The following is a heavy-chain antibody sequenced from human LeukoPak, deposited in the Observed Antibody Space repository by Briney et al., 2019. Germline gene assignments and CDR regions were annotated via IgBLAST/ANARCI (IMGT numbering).Heavy chain of an antibody. CDR3: ASLTMIVAP. CDR1: GGSFSGYY. Sequence: PSETLSLTCAVYGGSFSGYYWSWIRQPPGKGLEWIGEINHSGSTNYNPSLKSRVTISVDTSKNQFSLKLSSVTAADTAVYYCASLTMIVAPWGQETLVTVSS. D-gene: IGHD3-22*01. V-gene: IGHV4-34*01. J-gene: IGHJ5*02. CDR2: INHSGST.